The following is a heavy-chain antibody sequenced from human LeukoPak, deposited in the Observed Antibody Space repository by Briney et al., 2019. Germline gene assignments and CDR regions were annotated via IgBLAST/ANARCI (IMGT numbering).Heavy chain of an antibody. D-gene: IGHD3-22*01. CDR3: AKDYYDSGAGAFDI. CDR1: GFTLDDYA. CDR2: ISWNSGSI. V-gene: IGHV3-9*01. J-gene: IGHJ3*02. Sequence: SLRLSCATSGFTLDDYAMHLVRQTPGKGLGWVSGISWNSGSIGYADSVKGRFTISRDNAKNSLYLQMNSLRAEDTALYYCAKDYYDSGAGAFDIWGQGTMVTVSS.